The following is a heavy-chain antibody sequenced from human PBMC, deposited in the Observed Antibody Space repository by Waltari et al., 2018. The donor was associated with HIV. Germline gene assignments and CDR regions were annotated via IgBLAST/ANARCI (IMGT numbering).Heavy chain of an antibody. CDR2: ISASGGVI. V-gene: IGHV3-11*01. D-gene: IGHD7-27*01. CDR1: GFSFRAYY. J-gene: IGHJ4*02. CDR3: AGRPGD. Sequence: QDLLVESGGGLVNPGGSLRLSCAATGFSFRAYYMSWIRQAPGKVLEWIAYISASGGVIYYADSVKDRFTVSRDNSNNLLYLQMDNVNADDTAMYYCAGRPGDWGQGTLVTVSS.